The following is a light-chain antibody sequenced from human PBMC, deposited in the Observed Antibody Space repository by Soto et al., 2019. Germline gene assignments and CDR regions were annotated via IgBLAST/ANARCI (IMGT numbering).Light chain of an antibody. CDR3: QQYGNSPIT. J-gene: IGKJ5*01. Sequence: EVVMTQSPSTLSVSAGERATLSWRASQSVSSNLAWYQQKPGQAPRLLIYDSSTRTTGIPARFSGSGSGTEFNLTIDSLQSEDFAVYYCQQYGNSPITFGQGTRLEI. CDR1: QSVSSN. CDR2: DSS. V-gene: IGKV3-15*01.